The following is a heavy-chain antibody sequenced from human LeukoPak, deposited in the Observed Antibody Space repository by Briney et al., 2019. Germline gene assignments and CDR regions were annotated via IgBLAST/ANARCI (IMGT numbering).Heavy chain of an antibody. CDR2: IDQDGTIQ. D-gene: IGHD6-13*01. J-gene: IGHJ4*02. CDR1: GFTFNMFW. V-gene: IGHV3-7*01. Sequence: GGSLRLSCVASGFTFNMFWMSWIRQAPGKGLEWVAQIDQDGTIQYFLDSVKGRFTLSRDNAKKSLYLQMNSLRAEDTAVYYCARDLAGGVGGDYWGQGTLVTVSS. CDR3: ARDLAGGVGGDY.